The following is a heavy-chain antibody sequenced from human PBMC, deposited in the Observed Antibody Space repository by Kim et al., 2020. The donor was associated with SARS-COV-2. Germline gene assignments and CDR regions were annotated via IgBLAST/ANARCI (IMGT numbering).Heavy chain of an antibody. CDR2: INHSGST. V-gene: IGHV4-34*01. CDR1: GGSFSGYY. CDR3: ARVGRYYYGSGSYPRTDY. D-gene: IGHD3-10*01. J-gene: IGHJ4*02. Sequence: SETLSLTCAVYGGSFSGYYWSWIRQPPGKGLEWIGEINHSGSTNYNPSLKSRVTISVDTSKNQFSLKLSSVTAADTAVYYCARVGRYYYGSGSYPRTDYWGQGTLVTVSS.